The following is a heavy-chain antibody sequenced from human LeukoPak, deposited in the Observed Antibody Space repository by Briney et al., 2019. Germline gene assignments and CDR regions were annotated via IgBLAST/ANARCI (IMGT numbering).Heavy chain of an antibody. V-gene: IGHV3-30*02. Sequence: GGSLRLSCAASGFTFSSYGMHWVRQSPGKGLEWVAFTPYDGGNKYYANSVKGRFTISRDNSKNTVYLQMNSLRVEDTAVYYCAKDYDYGDYATDYWGQGTLVTVSS. CDR2: TPYDGGNK. CDR3: AKDYDYGDYATDY. D-gene: IGHD4-17*01. CDR1: GFTFSSYG. J-gene: IGHJ4*02.